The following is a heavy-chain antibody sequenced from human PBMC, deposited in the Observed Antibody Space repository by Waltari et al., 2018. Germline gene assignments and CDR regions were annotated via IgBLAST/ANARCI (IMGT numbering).Heavy chain of an antibody. V-gene: IGHV3-53*01. J-gene: IGHJ4*02. Sequence: EVQLVESGGGLIQPGGSLRLSCAASGFTVSSSHMSWVRQAPGKGREWVSVLYTSDGTYYADSVSGRFTISRDNAKNTLYLQMNSLRAEDTALYYCAREQRTYYFDYWGQGTLVTVSS. CDR1: GFTVSSSH. D-gene: IGHD6-25*01. CDR3: AREQRTYYFDY. CDR2: LYTSDGT.